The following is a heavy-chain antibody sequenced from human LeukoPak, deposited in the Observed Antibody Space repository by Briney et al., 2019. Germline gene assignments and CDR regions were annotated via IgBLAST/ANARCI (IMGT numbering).Heavy chain of an antibody. J-gene: IGHJ4*02. V-gene: IGHV3-33*06. D-gene: IGHD6-13*01. CDR1: GFTFGAYA. Sequence: GGSLRLSCAASGFTFGAYAMHWVRRAPGKGLEWAAVIWSDGSAKYYADSVKGRFTISRDNSKNTLYLQMNSLRAEDTAIYYCAKPLSLTAGWHCDSWGQGTLVTVSS. CDR2: IWSDGSAK. CDR3: AKPLSLTAGWHCDS.